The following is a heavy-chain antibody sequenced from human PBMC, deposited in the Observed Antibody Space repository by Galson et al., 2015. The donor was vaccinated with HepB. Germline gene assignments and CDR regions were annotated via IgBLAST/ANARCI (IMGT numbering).Heavy chain of an antibody. CDR1: GFTFSDYY. D-gene: IGHD6-13*01. CDR2: ISSSSSYI. V-gene: IGHV3-11*06. Sequence: SLRLSCAASGFTFSDYYMSWIRQAPGKGLEWVSSISSSSSYIYYADSVKGRFTISRDNAKNSLYLQMNSLRAEDTAVYYCARQYSSSWYPFDYWGQGTLVTVSS. J-gene: IGHJ4*02. CDR3: ARQYSSSWYPFDY.